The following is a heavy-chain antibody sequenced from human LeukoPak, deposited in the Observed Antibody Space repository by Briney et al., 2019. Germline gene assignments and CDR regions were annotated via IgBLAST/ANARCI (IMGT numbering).Heavy chain of an antibody. D-gene: IGHD3-22*01. CDR1: RFTFSSYA. J-gene: IGHJ4*02. Sequence: PGGSLRLSCAASRFTFSSYAMSWVRQAPGKGLEWVAGISGSGGGTHYADSVKGQFTISRDNPKNTLYLQMNNLRAGDTAVYFCAKRGVVIRVILVGFHKEAYYFDSWGQGALVTVSS. V-gene: IGHV3-23*01. CDR3: AKRGVVIRVILVGFHKEAYYFDS. CDR2: ISGSGGGT.